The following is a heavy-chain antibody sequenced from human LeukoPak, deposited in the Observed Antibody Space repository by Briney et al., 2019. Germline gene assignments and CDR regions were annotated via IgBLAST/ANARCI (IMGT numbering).Heavy chain of an antibody. D-gene: IGHD6-13*01. CDR2: ISAYNGNT. Sequence: ASVKVSCKASGYTFTSYGISWVRQAPGQGLEWMGWISAYNGNTNYAQKLQGRVTMTIDTSTSTAYMELRSLRSDDTAVYYCARGPMIAARNWFDPWGQGTLVTVSS. J-gene: IGHJ5*02. CDR1: GYTFTSYG. CDR3: ARGPMIAARNWFDP. V-gene: IGHV1-18*01.